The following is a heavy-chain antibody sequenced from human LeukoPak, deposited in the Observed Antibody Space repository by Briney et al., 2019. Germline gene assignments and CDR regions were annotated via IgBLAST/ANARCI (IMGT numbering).Heavy chain of an antibody. CDR1: GGSFSGYY. V-gene: IGHV4-34*01. J-gene: IGHJ3*02. CDR2: INHSGST. CDR3: ARGYRVRWELNLKHSPAAFDI. Sequence: TSETLSLTCAVYGGSFSGYYWSWIRQPPGKGLEWIGEINHSGSTNYNPSLKSRVTISVDTSKNQFSLKLSSVTAADTAVYYCARGYRVRWELNLKHSPAAFDIWGQGTMVTVSS. D-gene: IGHD1-26*01.